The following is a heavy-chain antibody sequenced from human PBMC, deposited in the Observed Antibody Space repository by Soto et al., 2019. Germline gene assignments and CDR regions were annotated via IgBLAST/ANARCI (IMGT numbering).Heavy chain of an antibody. CDR2: ISLNGSTA. CDR1: GFTFSSFA. Sequence: ELQLLESGGGLVQPGGSLRLSYAASGFTFSSFAMSWVRQAPGKGLEWVSTISLNGSTAYYADSVKGRFTISRDNSKNTLYLQMNTLRAEDTAVYYCARRGYYLDDPWGQGTLVTVSS. D-gene: IGHD2-21*01. CDR3: ARRGYYLDDP. J-gene: IGHJ5*02. V-gene: IGHV3-23*01.